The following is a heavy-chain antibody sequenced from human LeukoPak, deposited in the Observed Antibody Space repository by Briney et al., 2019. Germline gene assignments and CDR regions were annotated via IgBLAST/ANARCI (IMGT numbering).Heavy chain of an antibody. V-gene: IGHV3-11*01. Sequence: GESLRLSCAVSGFTFSNNYMSWIRHPQGKGLEWDAYISGRSSSTYYIDSVKGRYTISRDNAKNSLYLAMSSLRADDSAVYYCARDYYTDNDRGPMDVWGKGTAVTVSS. CDR2: ISGRSSST. CDR1: GFTFSNNY. D-gene: IGHD1-26*01. J-gene: IGHJ6*04. CDR3: ARDYYTDNDRGPMDV.